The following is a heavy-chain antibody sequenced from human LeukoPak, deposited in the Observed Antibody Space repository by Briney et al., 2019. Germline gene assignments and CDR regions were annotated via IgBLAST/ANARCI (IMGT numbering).Heavy chain of an antibody. J-gene: IGHJ4*02. Sequence: GGSLRLSCAASGFTFSNAWMSWVRQAPGKGLEWVGRIKSKTDGGTTDYAAPVKGRFTISRDDSKNTLYLQMNSLKTDDTAVYYCTTATYSSGDFDYWGQGTLVTVSS. CDR3: TTATYSSGDFDY. CDR1: GFTFSNAW. D-gene: IGHD6-19*01. V-gene: IGHV3-15*01. CDR2: IKSKTDGGTT.